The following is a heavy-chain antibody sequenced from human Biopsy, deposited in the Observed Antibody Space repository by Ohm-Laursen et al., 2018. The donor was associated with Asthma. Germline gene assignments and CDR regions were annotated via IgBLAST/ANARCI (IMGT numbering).Heavy chain of an antibody. V-gene: IGHV1-24*01. CDR1: GYSLTDLS. CDR2: HDNEVGGT. J-gene: IGHJ4*02. CDR3: ASDFPKDSVRYNFQF. Sequence: PSVTPSCKLSGYSLTDLSMHWARQAPGQGLEWQGGHDNEVGGTVKARRFQGRVTMNEDPSTDTAYMELSSLSSDDTAVYYCASDFPKDSVRYNFQFWGQGTLVTVSS. D-gene: IGHD5-18*01.